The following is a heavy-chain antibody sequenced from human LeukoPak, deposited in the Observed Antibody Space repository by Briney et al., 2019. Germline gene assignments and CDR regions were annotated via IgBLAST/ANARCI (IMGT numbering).Heavy chain of an antibody. D-gene: IGHD5-24*01. CDR1: GGTFSSYA. CDR2: IIPILGIA. V-gene: IGHV1-69*04. CDR3: ARGRRDGYKGDY. Sequence: SVKVSCKASGGTFSSYAISWVRQAPGQGLEWMGRIIPILGIANYAQKFQGRVTITADKSASTAYMELSSLRSEDTAVYYCARGRRDGYKGDYWGQGTLVTVSS. J-gene: IGHJ4*02.